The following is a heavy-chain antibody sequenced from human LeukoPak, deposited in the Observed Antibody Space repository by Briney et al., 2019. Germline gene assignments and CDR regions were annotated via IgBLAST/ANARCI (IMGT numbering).Heavy chain of an antibody. D-gene: IGHD5-18*01. Sequence: GGSLRLSCAASGFTFSSYSMNWVRQAPGKGLEWGSSISSSSSYIYYADSVKGRFTISRDNAKNSLYLQMNSLRAEDTAVYYCARDRATWIQLWLKTHDAFDIWGQGTMVTVSS. V-gene: IGHV3-21*01. CDR3: ARDRATWIQLWLKTHDAFDI. CDR2: ISSSSSYI. J-gene: IGHJ3*02. CDR1: GFTFSSYS.